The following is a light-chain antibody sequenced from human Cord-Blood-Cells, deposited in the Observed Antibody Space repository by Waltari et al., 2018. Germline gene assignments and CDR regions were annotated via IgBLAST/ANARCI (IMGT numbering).Light chain of an antibody. V-gene: IGLV2-23*02. Sequence: QSALTQPAPVSRSPGQSITISCTGTSSDVGSYNLVSWYQQHPGKAPKLMIYEVSKRPSGVSNRFSGSKSGNTASLTISGLQAEDEADYYCCSYAGSSTFVVFGGGTKLTIL. CDR3: CSYAGSSTFVV. CDR2: EVS. J-gene: IGLJ2*01. CDR1: SSDVGSYNL.